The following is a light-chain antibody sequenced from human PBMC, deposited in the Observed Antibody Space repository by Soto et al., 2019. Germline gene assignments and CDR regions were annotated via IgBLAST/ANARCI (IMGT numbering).Light chain of an antibody. V-gene: IGKV1-5*01. CDR1: QSISTW. CDR2: DAS. Sequence: DIQMTQSPSTLSASVGDRVTITCRASQSISTWLAWYQQKPGKAPKLLIFDASTLQSGVPSRFSGSGSGTEFTLTISSLQPDDFATYYCQHPKWAFGHGTTVEI. J-gene: IGKJ1*01. CDR3: QHPKWA.